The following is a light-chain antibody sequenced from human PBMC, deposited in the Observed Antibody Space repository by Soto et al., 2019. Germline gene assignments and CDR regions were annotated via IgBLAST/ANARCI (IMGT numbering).Light chain of an antibody. CDR2: GAS. Sequence: EIVLTQSPGTLSLSPGERATLSCRASQSVSSSYLAWYQQKPGQAPRLLIYGASSRATGIPDRFSGSVSGTDFNLTISRMDPEDFAVYYCQQYGSSRTFGQGTKVEIK. CDR1: QSVSSSY. CDR3: QQYGSSRT. J-gene: IGKJ1*01. V-gene: IGKV3-20*01.